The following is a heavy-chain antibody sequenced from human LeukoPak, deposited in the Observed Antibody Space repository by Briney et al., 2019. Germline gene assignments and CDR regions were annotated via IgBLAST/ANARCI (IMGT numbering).Heavy chain of an antibody. CDR1: GFTFSSYA. CDR3: AREKQWLEGPDAFDI. D-gene: IGHD6-19*01. J-gene: IGHJ3*02. Sequence: SGGSLRLSCAASGFTFSSYAMHWVRQAPGKGLEWVAVISYDGSNKYYADSVKGRFTISRDNSRNTLYLQMNSLRAEDTAVYYCAREKQWLEGPDAFDIWGQGTMVTVSS. V-gene: IGHV3-30-3*01. CDR2: ISYDGSNK.